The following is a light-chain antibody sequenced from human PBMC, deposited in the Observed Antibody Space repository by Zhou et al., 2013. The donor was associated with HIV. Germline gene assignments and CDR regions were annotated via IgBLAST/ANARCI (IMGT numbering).Light chain of an antibody. CDR2: AAS. J-gene: IGKJ1*01. CDR3: LHDYDYPRT. Sequence: AIQMTQSPSSLSASVGDRVTITCRASQGIRNDLGWYQQKAGKAPKLLIYAASYLQSGVSSRFSGSGSGTDFTLTISSLQPEDFATYFCLHDYDYPRTFGQGTKVEMK. CDR1: QGIRND. V-gene: IGKV1-6*01.